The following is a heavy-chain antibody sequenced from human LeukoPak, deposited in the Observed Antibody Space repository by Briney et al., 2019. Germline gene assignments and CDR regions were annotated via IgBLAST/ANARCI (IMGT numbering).Heavy chain of an antibody. J-gene: IGHJ4*02. Sequence: SETLSLTCTVSGGSISSYYWGWIRQPPGKGLEWIGSIYYSGSTYYNPSLKSRVTISVDTSKNQFSLKLSSVTAADTAVYYCAKGRGFGELLLSYFDYWGQGTLVTVSS. CDR1: GGSISSYY. D-gene: IGHD3-10*01. CDR2: IYYSGST. V-gene: IGHV4-39*07. CDR3: AKGRGFGELLLSYFDY.